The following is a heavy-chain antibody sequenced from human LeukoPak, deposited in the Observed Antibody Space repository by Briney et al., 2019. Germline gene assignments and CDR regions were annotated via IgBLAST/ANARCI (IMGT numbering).Heavy chain of an antibody. Sequence: GGSLRLSCAASGFTFSTYAFHWVRQAPGTGLEWVAVISSDGKSKIYADSVKGRFTISRDNSKNTLFLQMNSLRTEDTAVYYCARDPMADFDYWGQGALVTVSS. CDR2: ISSDGKSK. J-gene: IGHJ4*02. CDR3: ARDPMADFDY. D-gene: IGHD2-8*01. CDR1: GFTFSTYA. V-gene: IGHV3-30*04.